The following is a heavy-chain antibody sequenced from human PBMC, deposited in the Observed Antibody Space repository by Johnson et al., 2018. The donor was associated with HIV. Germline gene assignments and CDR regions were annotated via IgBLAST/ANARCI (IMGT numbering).Heavy chain of an antibody. Sequence: QLVESGGGVVQPGRSLRVSCAASGFTFSRYAMHWVRHAPGKGLEWVAVVSYDGSERYYADSVKGRFTISRDSSKNTLYLQMNSLRAEDTAVYYCARGSRYTYDNDDVYLLQAFDIWGQGTMVTVSS. V-gene: IGHV3-30*04. CDR1: GFTFSRYA. D-gene: IGHD3-16*01. J-gene: IGHJ3*02. CDR3: ARGSRYTYDNDDVYLLQAFDI. CDR2: VSYDGSER.